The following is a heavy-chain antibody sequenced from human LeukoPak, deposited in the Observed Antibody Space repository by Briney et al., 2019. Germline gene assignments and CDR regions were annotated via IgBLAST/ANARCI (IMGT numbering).Heavy chain of an antibody. V-gene: IGHV1-46*01. CDR3: ARVSPNTVTTLQYFDY. CDR2: INPSGRWT. D-gene: IGHD4-17*01. Sequence: ASVKVSCKASGGTFSSYAISWVRQAPGQGLEWMGVINPSGRWTSYAPKFQGRVTMTRDMSTSTDYMELSTLRSEDTAVYYCARVSPNTVTTLQYFDYWGQGTLVTVSS. CDR1: GGTFSSYA. J-gene: IGHJ4*02.